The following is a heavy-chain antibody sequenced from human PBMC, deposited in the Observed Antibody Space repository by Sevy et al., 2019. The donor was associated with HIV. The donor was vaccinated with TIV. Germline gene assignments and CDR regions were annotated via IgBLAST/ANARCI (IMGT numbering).Heavy chain of an antibody. V-gene: IGHV3-30-3*01. CDR1: GFSFNTHA. D-gene: IGHD6-19*01. J-gene: IGHJ4*02. CDR2: ISYDGSAK. CDR3: AREGGHTSAWTPGKY. Sequence: GGFLRLSCAASGFSFNTHAMHWVRQAPGNGLDWVALISYDGSAKYYADSVKGRFTVSRDDSKNTLYLQMNSLRPEDSAVYYCAREGGHTSAWTPGKYWGQGTQLTASS.